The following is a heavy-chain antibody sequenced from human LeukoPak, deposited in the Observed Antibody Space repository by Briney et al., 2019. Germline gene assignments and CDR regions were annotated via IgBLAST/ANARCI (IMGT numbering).Heavy chain of an antibody. CDR3: ARDGGYYFDY. V-gene: IGHV4-39*07. Sequence: SETLSLTCSVSGGFIGTRGYFWGWIRQPPGKGLEWIASIYYSGSTYNNPSLKSRVTMSVDTSKNQFSLKLSSVTAADTAVYYCARDGGYYFDYWGQGTLVTVSS. CDR1: GGFIGTRGYF. CDR2: IYYSGST. J-gene: IGHJ4*02. D-gene: IGHD3-16*01.